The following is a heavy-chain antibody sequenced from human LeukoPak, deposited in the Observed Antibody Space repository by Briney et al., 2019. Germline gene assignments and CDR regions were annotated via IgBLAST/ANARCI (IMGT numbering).Heavy chain of an antibody. Sequence: GASVKVSCKASGYTFTAYYMHWVRQAPGQGLEWMGWINPNSGGTNYAQRFQGRVTMTRDTSISTAYTELSRLRSDDTAVYYCASLYGDYVGSDYWGQGTLVTVSS. CDR2: INPNSGGT. V-gene: IGHV1-2*02. CDR1: GYTFTAYY. D-gene: IGHD4-17*01. CDR3: ASLYGDYVGSDY. J-gene: IGHJ4*02.